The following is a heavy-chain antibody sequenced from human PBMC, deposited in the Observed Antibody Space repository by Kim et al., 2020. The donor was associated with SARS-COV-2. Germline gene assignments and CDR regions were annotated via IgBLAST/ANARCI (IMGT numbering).Heavy chain of an antibody. D-gene: IGHD2-21*01. CDR3: ARDSNYSNGFDP. V-gene: IGHV1-18*01. J-gene: IGHJ5*02. Sequence: YGQNLPGRVTMTTDPSTSTAYMELRSLRSDDTAVYYCARDSNYSNGFDPWGQGTLVTVSS.